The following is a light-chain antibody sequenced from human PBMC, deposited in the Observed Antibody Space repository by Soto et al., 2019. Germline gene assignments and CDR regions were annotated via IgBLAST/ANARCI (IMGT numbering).Light chain of an antibody. CDR3: QQSSSILWT. CDR1: QSISSY. J-gene: IGKJ1*01. V-gene: IGKV1-39*01. Sequence: DIQMTQSPFSLSASVGERVTITCRASQSISSYLNWYQQKPGKAPKLLIYAASSLQSGVPSMFSGSGSGTDFTLTISSLQPEDFATYYCQQSSSILWTFGQGTKVEIK. CDR2: AAS.